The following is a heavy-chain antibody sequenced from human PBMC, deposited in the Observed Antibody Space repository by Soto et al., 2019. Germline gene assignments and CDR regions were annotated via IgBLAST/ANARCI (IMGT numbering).Heavy chain of an antibody. CDR3: ARGGRGITIFGVVTDDAFDI. CDR2: IKQDGSEK. D-gene: IGHD3-3*01. CDR1: GFTFSSYW. V-gene: IGHV3-7*05. Sequence: GGSLRLSCAASGFTFSSYWMSWVRQAPGKGLEWVANIKQDGSEKYYVDSVKGRFTISRDNAKNSLYLQMNSLGAEDTAVYYCARGGRGITIFGVVTDDAFDIWGQGTMVTVSS. J-gene: IGHJ3*02.